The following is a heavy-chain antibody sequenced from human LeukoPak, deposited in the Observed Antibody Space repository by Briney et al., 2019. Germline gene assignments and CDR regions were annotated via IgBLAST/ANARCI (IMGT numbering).Heavy chain of an antibody. D-gene: IGHD3-22*01. CDR3: ARVGAYYYDSSGYYLGY. CDR1: GYTFTSYA. V-gene: IGHV1-3*01. Sequence: ASVKVSCKASGYTFTSYAMHWVRQAPGQRLEWMGWINAGNGNTKYSQKFQGRVTITRDTSASTAYMELSSLRSEDTAVYYCARVGAYYYDSSGYYLGYWGRGTLVTVSS. J-gene: IGHJ4*02. CDR2: INAGNGNT.